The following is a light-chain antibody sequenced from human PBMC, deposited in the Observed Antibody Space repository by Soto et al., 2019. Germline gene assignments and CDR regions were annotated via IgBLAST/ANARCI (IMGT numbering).Light chain of an antibody. CDR2: AAS. V-gene: IGKV1-39*01. J-gene: IGKJ1*01. Sequence: DIQMTQSPSSLSASVGDRVTITCRASQSISNYLNWYQQKPGKAPKLLIYAASSMQSGVPSRFSGSGSETDFTLTISSLQPDDFATYYCQQSFSPIWTFGQGTKVEV. CDR3: QQSFSPIWT. CDR1: QSISNY.